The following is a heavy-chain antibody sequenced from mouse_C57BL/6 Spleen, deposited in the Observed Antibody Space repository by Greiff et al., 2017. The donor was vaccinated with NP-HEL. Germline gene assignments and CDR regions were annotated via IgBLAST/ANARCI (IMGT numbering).Heavy chain of an antibody. D-gene: IGHD1-1*01. V-gene: IGHV1-72*01. CDR1: GYTFTSYW. Sequence: QVQLQQPGAELVKPGASVKLSCKASGYTFTSYWMHWVKQRPGRGLEWIGRIDPNSGGTKYNEKFKSKATLTVDKPSSTAYMQLSSLTSEVSAVYYWASWHYYGCSYYFDYWGQVTTLTVSS. CDR2: IDPNSGGT. J-gene: IGHJ2*01. CDR3: ASWHYYGCSYYFDY.